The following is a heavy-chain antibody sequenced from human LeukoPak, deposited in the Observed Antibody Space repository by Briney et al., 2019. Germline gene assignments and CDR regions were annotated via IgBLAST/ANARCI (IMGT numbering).Heavy chain of an antibody. CDR1: GGSFSRYY. CDR2: INHSGST. D-gene: IGHD3-16*01. Sequence: SETLSLTCAVYGGSFSRYYWSWIRQPPGKGLEWIEEINHSGSTNYNPSLKSRVTISVDTSKNQFSLKLSSVTAADTAVYYCARRRVVFGVSPHDAFDIWGQGTMVTVSS. J-gene: IGHJ3*02. CDR3: ARRRVVFGVSPHDAFDI. V-gene: IGHV4-34*01.